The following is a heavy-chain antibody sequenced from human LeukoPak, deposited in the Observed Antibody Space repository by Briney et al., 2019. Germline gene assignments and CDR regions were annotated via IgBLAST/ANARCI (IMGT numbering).Heavy chain of an antibody. CDR3: ARDKVSPALRWFDP. Sequence: SETLSLTCTVSGGSISSSRYYWGWIRQPPGKGLEWIGSIYYSGSTYYNPSLKSRVTISVDTSKNRFSLKLSSVTAADTAVYYCARDKVSPALRWFDPWGQGTLVTVSS. CDR1: GGSISSSRYY. CDR2: IYYSGST. J-gene: IGHJ5*02. V-gene: IGHV4-39*02.